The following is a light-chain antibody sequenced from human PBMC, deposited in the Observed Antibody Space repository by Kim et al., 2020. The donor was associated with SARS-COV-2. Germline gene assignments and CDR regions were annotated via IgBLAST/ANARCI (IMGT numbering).Light chain of an antibody. CDR1: QSVSNY. CDR2: GAA. J-gene: IGKJ1*01. CDR3: HQYDSSPRT. V-gene: IGKV3-20*01. Sequence: EIVLTQSPGTQSLSPGERATLSCRASQSVSNYLAWYQQKPDQAPRLLIFGAARRATDIPDRFSGSGSGTDFTLTISRLEPEDFAVYYCHQYDSSPRTFGQGTKVDIK.